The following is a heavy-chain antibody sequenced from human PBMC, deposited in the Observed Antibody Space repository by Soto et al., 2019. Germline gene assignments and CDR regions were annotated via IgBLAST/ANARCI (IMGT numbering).Heavy chain of an antibody. D-gene: IGHD2-8*02. Sequence: LGESLKISCEASGYSFNSYWIAWVRQMPGKGLEWMGIIYPGDSDTRYSPSFQGQVTISADKYINTAYLQWSSLKASDTATYYCARQCHDHTGGGNYYYGLDVWGLGTTVTVSS. V-gene: IGHV5-51*01. CDR3: ARQCHDHTGGGNYYYGLDV. CDR2: IYPGDSDT. CDR1: GYSFNSYW. J-gene: IGHJ6*02.